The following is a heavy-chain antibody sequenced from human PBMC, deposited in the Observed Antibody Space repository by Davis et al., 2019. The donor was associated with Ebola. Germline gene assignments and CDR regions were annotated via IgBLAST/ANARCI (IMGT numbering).Heavy chain of an antibody. CDR1: EFTFSFYS. Sequence: GESLKISCAASEFTFSFYSMSWVRQAPGKGLEWVAHIKEDGSVKDYVDSVKGRFTISRDNAKKSVYLQMNSLRVEDTAVYYCVRDGWGSLFDYWGQGTLVTVSS. V-gene: IGHV3-7*03. CDR3: VRDGWGSLFDY. D-gene: IGHD7-27*01. J-gene: IGHJ4*02. CDR2: IKEDGSVK.